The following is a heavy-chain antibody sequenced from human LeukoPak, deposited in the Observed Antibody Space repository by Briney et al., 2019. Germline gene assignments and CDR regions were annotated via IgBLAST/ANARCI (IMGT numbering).Heavy chain of an antibody. CDR1: GFIFSSYD. Sequence: PGGSLRLSCAASGFIFSSYDMHWIRQAPGKGLEWVAFIRYDGGNKYYADSVKGRITISRDNSKNTLYLQMNSLRAEDTAVYYCAKDHLGYYYGSGSYIDYWGQGTLVTVSS. CDR3: AKDHLGYYYGSGSYIDY. D-gene: IGHD3-10*01. CDR2: IRYDGGNK. V-gene: IGHV3-30*02. J-gene: IGHJ4*02.